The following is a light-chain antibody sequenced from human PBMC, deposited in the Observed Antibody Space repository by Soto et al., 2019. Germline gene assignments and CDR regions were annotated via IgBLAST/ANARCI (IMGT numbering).Light chain of an antibody. Sequence: EIVLTQSPATLSLSPGERATLSCGASQSVNNYLAWYQQKPGQAPRLLIYDTSDRASGIPARFSGSGSGTDFTLTISSLEPEDFAVFYCQQRSVWPWTFGQGTKVDI. CDR3: QQRSVWPWT. CDR2: DTS. J-gene: IGKJ1*01. V-gene: IGKV3-11*01. CDR1: QSVNNY.